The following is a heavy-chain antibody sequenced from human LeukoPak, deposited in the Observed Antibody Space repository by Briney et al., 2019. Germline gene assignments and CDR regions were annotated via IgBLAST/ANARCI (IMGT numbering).Heavy chain of an antibody. CDR1: GGSVSSTTYF. D-gene: IGHD3-10*01. CDR2: INYSRTT. CDR3: ARYVVYGSGKYYFDY. J-gene: IGHJ4*02. V-gene: IGHV4-39*01. Sequence: SETLSLTCTVSGGSVSSTTYFWSWMRQPPGKGLEWIASINYSRTTYDNPSLKSRVTISVDTSDNQFSLKLSSVTAADTAVYYCARYVVYGSGKYYFDYWGQGTLVTVSS.